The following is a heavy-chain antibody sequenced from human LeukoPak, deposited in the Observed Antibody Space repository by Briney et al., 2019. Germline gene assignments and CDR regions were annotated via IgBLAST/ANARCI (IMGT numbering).Heavy chain of an antibody. Sequence: SETLSLTCAVYGGSFSGYYWSWIRQPPGKGLEWIGEINHSGSTNYNPSLKGRVTISVDTSKNQFSLKLSSVTAADTAVYYCARRCPYSSSVSYYHYYYMDVWGKGTTVTVPS. CDR1: GGSFSGYY. CDR3: ARRCPYSSSVSYYHYYYMDV. D-gene: IGHD6-6*01. J-gene: IGHJ6*03. V-gene: IGHV4-34*01. CDR2: INHSGST.